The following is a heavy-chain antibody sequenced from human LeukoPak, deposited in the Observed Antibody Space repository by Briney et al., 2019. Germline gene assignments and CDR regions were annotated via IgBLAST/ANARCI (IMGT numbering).Heavy chain of an antibody. D-gene: IGHD3-22*01. CDR2: INHSGST. CDR1: GGSFSGYY. CDR3: ARDLNYYDSSGSLEYYFDY. J-gene: IGHJ4*02. V-gene: IGHV4-34*01. Sequence: SSETLSLTCAVYGGSFSGYYWSWIRQPPGKGLEWIGEINHSGSTNYNPSLKSRVTISVDTSKNQSSLKLSSVTAADTAVYYCARDLNYYDSSGSLEYYFDYWGQGTLVTVSS.